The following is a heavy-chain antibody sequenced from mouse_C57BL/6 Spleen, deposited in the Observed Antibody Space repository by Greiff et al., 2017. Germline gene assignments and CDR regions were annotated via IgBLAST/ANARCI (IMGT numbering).Heavy chain of an antibody. D-gene: IGHD1-1*01. CDR2: IDPEDGET. J-gene: IGHJ4*01. Sequence: VQLQQSGAELVKPGASVKLSCTASGFNIKDSYMHWVKQRTEQGLEWIGRIDPEDGETKYAPKFQGKATITADTSSNTAYLQLSSLTSEDTAVYYCALYYYGSTHYYAMDYWGQGTSVTVSS. CDR3: ALYYYGSTHYYAMDY. CDR1: GFNIKDSY. V-gene: IGHV14-2*01.